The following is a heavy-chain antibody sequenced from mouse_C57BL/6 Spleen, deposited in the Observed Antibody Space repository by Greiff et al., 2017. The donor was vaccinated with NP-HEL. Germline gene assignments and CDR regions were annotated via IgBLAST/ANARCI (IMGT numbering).Heavy chain of an antibody. V-gene: IGHV7-3*01. Sequence: EVMLVESGGGLVQPGGSLSLSCAASGFTFTDYYMSWVRQPPGKALEWLGFIRNKANGYTTEYSASLKGRFTISRDNSQSILYLQMNALRAEDSATYYCSRSYYDYDPDCWGQGTTLTFSS. CDR2: IRNKANGYTT. D-gene: IGHD2-4*01. CDR3: SRSYYDYDPDC. CDR1: GFTFTDYY. J-gene: IGHJ2*01.